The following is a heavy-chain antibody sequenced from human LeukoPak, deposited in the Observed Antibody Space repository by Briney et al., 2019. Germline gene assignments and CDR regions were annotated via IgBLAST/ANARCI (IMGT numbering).Heavy chain of an antibody. CDR2: IISSGART. CDR3: AELGITMIGGV. J-gene: IGHJ6*04. CDR1: GFTFTSYG. Sequence: GGSLRLSCAASGFTFTSYGMNWVRQAPGKGLEWVSGIISSGARTYYADSVKGRFSISRENSKNTLYLQMNSLRAEDTAVYYCAELGITMIGGVWGKGTTVTISS. V-gene: IGHV3-23*01. D-gene: IGHD3-10*02.